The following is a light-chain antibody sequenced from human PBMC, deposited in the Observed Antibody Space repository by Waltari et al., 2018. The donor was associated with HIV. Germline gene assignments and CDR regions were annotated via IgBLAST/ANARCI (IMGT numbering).Light chain of an antibody. J-gene: IGLJ3*02. CDR2: LNSDGSH. CDR3: QTWGTGIQV. Sequence: LVLTPSPSASASLGASVRLTCTLSSGHSSYAIAWHQQQPETGPRFLMKLNSDGSHNKGDGVPDRFSGSSAGAERYLTITSLQSDDEADDYCQTWGTGIQVFGGGTKLTVL. V-gene: IGLV4-69*01. CDR1: SGHSSYA.